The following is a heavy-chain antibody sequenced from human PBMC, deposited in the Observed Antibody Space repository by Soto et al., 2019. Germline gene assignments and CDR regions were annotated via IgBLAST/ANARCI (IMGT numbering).Heavy chain of an antibody. CDR1: GGTFSSYA. D-gene: IGHD3-10*01. CDR2: IIPIFGTA. V-gene: IGHV1-69*13. Sequence: ASVKVSCKASGGTFSSYAISWVRQAPGQGLEWMGGIIPIFGTANYAQKFQGRVTITADESTSTAYMELSSLRSEDTAVYYCARDRRTYYYGSGSYYYGTDVWGQGTTVTVSS. J-gene: IGHJ6*02. CDR3: ARDRRTYYYGSGSYYYGTDV.